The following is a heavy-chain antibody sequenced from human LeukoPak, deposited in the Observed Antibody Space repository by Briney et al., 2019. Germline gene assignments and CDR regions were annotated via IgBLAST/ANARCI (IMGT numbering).Heavy chain of an antibody. V-gene: IGHV3-69-1*01. CDR1: GFTFTDYY. CDR3: ARDGGQLVRYYFDY. Sequence: PGGSLGLSCAASGFTFTDYYMGWIRQAPGKGLEWVSGISFIISTWSADSVKGRFTISRDNSKNTVYLQMNSLRAEDTAVYYCARDGGQLVRYYFDYWGQGTLVTVSS. CDR2: ISFIIST. D-gene: IGHD6-13*01. J-gene: IGHJ4*02.